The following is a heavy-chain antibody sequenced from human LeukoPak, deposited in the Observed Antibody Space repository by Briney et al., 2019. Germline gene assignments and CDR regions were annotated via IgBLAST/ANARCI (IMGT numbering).Heavy chain of an antibody. V-gene: IGHV4-39*07. Sequence: SETLSLTCTVSGGSISSSSYYWGWIRQPPGKGLEWIGYLYYSGSTNYNPSLKSRVAISVDTSKNQFSLKLSSVTAADTAVYYCARGAAAGDIDYWGQGTLVTVSS. CDR3: ARGAAAGDIDY. CDR1: GGSISSSSYY. J-gene: IGHJ4*02. CDR2: LYYSGST. D-gene: IGHD6-13*01.